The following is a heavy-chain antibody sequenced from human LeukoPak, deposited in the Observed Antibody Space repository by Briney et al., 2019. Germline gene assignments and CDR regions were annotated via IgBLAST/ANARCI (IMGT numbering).Heavy chain of an antibody. Sequence: ASVKVFCKASGYTFTNYDINWVRQATGQGLEWMGWMNPNSGDSHSVDKFQGRVTMTRDTSIRTAYMELSGLRSDDTAVYYCARRYCISTGCSAFDYWGPGTPVTVSS. D-gene: IGHD2-2*01. CDR1: GYTFTNYD. J-gene: IGHJ4*02. V-gene: IGHV1-8*01. CDR2: MNPNSGDS. CDR3: ARRYCISTGCSAFDY.